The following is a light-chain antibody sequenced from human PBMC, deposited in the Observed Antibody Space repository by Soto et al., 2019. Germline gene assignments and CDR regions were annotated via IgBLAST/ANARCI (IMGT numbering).Light chain of an antibody. CDR3: CSYAGTTTWV. V-gene: IGLV2-23*02. CDR1: SSDVGSHNF. Sequence: QYALTQPASVSGSPGQSITISCTGTSSDVGSHNFVSWYQQRPGKAPKLMIFEVTKRPSGVSSRFSASKSGNTASLTISWVQAEDEADYYCCSYAGTTTWVFGGGTKLTVL. J-gene: IGLJ2*01. CDR2: EVT.